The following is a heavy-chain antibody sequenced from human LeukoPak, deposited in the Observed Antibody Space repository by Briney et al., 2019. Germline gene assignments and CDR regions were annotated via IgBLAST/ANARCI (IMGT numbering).Heavy chain of an antibody. Sequence: PGGSLRLSCAASGFGFSSYSMNCVRQAPGKGLEWVSYISSISTPIYYADSVKGRFTMSRDNAKNSLYLQMNSLRPEDTAVYYCARESISGARDFDFWGQGTLVTVSS. J-gene: IGHJ4*02. CDR3: ARESISGARDFDF. CDR1: GFGFSSYS. V-gene: IGHV3-48*01. CDR2: ISSISTPI. D-gene: IGHD3-3*02.